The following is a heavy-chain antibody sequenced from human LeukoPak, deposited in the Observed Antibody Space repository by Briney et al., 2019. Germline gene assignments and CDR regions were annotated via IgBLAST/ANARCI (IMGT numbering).Heavy chain of an antibody. V-gene: IGHV3-21*01. Sequence: GGSLRLSCAASGFTFSNLGMNWVRQAAGKGLEWVSSISGDSVHKYYADSVRGRFTISRDNAKNSLYLELNSLRAEDMAVYYXXXXXXXRXXXGSFESWGQGTLVTVSS. J-gene: IGHJ4*02. CDR3: XXXXXXRXXXGSFES. CDR2: ISGDSVHK. CDR1: GFTFSNLG.